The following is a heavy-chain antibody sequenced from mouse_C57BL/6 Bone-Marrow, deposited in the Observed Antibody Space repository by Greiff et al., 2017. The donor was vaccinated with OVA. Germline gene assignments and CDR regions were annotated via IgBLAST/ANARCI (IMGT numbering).Heavy chain of an antibody. CDR3: ARRPSDDYFDY. Sequence: QVQLQQSGPELVKPGASVKISCKASGYAFSSSWMNWVKQRPGKGLEWIGRIYPGDGDTNYNGKFKGKATLTADKSSSTAYMQLSSLTSEDSAVYFCARRPSDDYFDYWGQGTTLTVSS. V-gene: IGHV1-82*01. J-gene: IGHJ2*01. CDR1: GYAFSSSW. CDR2: IYPGDGDT.